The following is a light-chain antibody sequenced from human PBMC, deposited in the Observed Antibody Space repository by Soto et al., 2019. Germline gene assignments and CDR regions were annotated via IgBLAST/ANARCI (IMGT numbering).Light chain of an antibody. J-gene: IGLJ2*01. V-gene: IGLV2-14*02. CDR1: SSDVGSYNL. CDR2: EGS. CDR3: CSFTRFNTLL. Sequence: QSVLTQPASVSGSPGQSITISCTGTSSDVGSYNLVSWYQQHPGKAPKLMIYEGSKRPSGVSNRFSGSKSGNTASLTISGLQAEDEADYYCCSFTRFNTLLFGGGTKVTVL.